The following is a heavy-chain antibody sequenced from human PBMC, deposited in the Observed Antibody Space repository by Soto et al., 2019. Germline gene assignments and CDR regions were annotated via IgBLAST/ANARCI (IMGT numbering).Heavy chain of an antibody. V-gene: IGHV1-2*04. J-gene: IGHJ3*02. CDR2: INLNSGGT. CDR3: ARPSRNAFDI. Sequence: ASVKVSCKASGYTFTDYYMHWVRQAPGQGLEWMGWINLNSGGTNYAQNFQGWVTMTRDTSISTAYMELSRLRSDDTAGYYCARPSRNAFDIWGQGTMVTVSS. CDR1: GYTFTDYY.